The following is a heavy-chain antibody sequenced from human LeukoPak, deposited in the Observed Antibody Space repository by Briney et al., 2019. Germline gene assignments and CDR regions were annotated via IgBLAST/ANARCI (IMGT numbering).Heavy chain of an antibody. J-gene: IGHJ5*02. CDR3: ARDPLITATTTWFDP. CDR1: GYTFTSYY. D-gene: IGHD1-7*01. Sequence: ASVTVSCKASGYTFTSYYIHWVRQAPGQGLEWMGIINPSGGSTRYAQKFQGRVTMTRDTSTKTVYMEMSSLRSEDTAVYYCARDPLITATTTWFDPWGQGTLVTVSS. CDR2: INPSGGST. V-gene: IGHV1-46*01.